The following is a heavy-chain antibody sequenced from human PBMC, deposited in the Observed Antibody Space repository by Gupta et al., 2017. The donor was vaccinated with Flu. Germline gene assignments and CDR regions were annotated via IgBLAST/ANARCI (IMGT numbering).Heavy chain of an antibody. CDR2: IYYSGST. D-gene: IGHD3-22*01. J-gene: IGHJ6*02. CDR3: ARDRAYYYDSSGSIDYYYGMDV. V-gene: IGHV4-31*03. CDR1: GGSISSGGYY. Sequence: QVQLQESGPGLVKPSQTLSLTCTVSGGSISSGGYYWSWIRQHPGKGLEWIGYIYYSGSTYYNPSLKSRVTISVDTSKNQFSLKLSSVTAADTAVYYCARDRAYYYDSSGSIDYYYGMDVWGQGTTVTVSS.